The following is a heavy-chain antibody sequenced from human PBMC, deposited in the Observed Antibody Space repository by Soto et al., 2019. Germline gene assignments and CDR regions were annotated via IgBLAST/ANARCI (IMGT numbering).Heavy chain of an antibody. CDR1: GFTFSNAW. Sequence: EVQLVESGGGLVKPGGSLRLSCAASGFTFSNAWMSWVRQAPGKGLEWVGRIKSKTDGGTTEYAAHVKGRFTISRYDTKTTMYLQMDSLQTEDTAVYYCTPAIPSSSYDSCGYYPYFFDYWGQGTLVTVSS. CDR2: IKSKTDGGTT. J-gene: IGHJ4*02. V-gene: IGHV3-15*01. D-gene: IGHD3-22*01. CDR3: TPAIPSSSYDSCGYYPYFFDY.